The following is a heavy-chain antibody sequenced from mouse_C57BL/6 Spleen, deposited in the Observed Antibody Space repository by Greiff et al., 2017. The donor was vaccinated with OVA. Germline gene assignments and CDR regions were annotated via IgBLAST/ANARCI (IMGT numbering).Heavy chain of an antibody. J-gene: IGHJ2*01. D-gene: IGHD1-1*01. CDR2: ISSGGDYI. CDR1: GFTFSSYA. Sequence: LQQSGEGLVKPGGSLKLSCAASGFTFSSYAMSWVRQTPEKRLEWVAYISSGGDYIYYADTVKGRFTISRDNARNTLYLQMSSLKSEDTAMYYCTRGDYGSSYVEYFDYWGQGTTLTVSS. CDR3: TRGDYGSSYVEYFDY. V-gene: IGHV5-9-1*02.